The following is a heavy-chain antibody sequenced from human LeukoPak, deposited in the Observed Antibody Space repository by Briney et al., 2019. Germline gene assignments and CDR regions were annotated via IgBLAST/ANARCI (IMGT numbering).Heavy chain of an antibody. CDR2: IKQDGSEK. CDR1: GFTFSSYW. D-gene: IGHD3-10*01. CDR3: ARGYYCGSGSYYYYYYYMDV. V-gene: IGHV3-7*01. J-gene: IGHJ6*03. Sequence: GGSLRLSCAASGFTFSSYWMSWVRQAPGKGLEWVANIKQDGSEKYYVDSVKGRFTISRDNAKNSLYLQMNSLRAEDTAVYYCARGYYCGSGSYYYYYYYMDVWGKGTTVTVSS.